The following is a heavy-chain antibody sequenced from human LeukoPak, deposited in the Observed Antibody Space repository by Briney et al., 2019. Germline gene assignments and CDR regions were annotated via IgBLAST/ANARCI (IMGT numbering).Heavy chain of an antibody. CDR1: GFDLNTYE. CDR2: ITISGHTK. CDR3: ARGDPHADL. Sequence: PGGSLRLSCAASGFDLNTYEMNWVRQAPGKGLEWIADITISGHTKNYADSVKGRFTISRDNAGTSPYLQMNSLGVEDTGVYYCARGDPHADLWGQGTLVTVSS. J-gene: IGHJ5*02. V-gene: IGHV3-48*03.